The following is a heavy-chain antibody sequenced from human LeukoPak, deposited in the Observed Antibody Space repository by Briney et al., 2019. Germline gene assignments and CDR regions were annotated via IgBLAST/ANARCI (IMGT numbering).Heavy chain of an antibody. V-gene: IGHV3-7*01. CDR1: GFSFSVFW. CDR3: AREQCSGNSCYYY. J-gene: IGHJ4*02. Sequence: GSLRLSCAASGFSFSVFWLSWVRQAPGKGLEWVANINQDGSEKNYVDSVKGRFTISRDGAKNSLYLQMNSLRAEDAAVYYCAREQCSGNSCYYYWGQGTLVTVSS. CDR2: INQDGSEK. D-gene: IGHD2-15*01.